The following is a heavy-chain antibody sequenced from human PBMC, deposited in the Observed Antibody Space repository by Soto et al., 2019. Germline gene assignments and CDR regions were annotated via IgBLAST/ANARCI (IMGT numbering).Heavy chain of an antibody. D-gene: IGHD6-19*01. Sequence: PGESLKISCKSSGYSFTSYWIGWVRQMPGKGLEWMGIIYPGDSDTRYSPSFQGQVTISADKSISTAYLQWSSLKASDTAMYYCARTGYSSGWYVEYGYWGQGTLVTVSS. CDR1: GYSFTSYW. CDR3: ARTGYSSGWYVEYGY. J-gene: IGHJ4*02. CDR2: IYPGDSDT. V-gene: IGHV5-51*01.